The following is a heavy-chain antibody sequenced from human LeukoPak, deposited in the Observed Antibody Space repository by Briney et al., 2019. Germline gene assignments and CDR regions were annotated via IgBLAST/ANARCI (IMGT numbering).Heavy chain of an antibody. Sequence: PGGSLRLSCAASGFTVSSNYMSWVRQAPGKGLEWVSVIYSGGSTYYADSVRGRFTISRDNSKNMLYLQMNSLRAEDTAVYYCARGVARYYGSGSYDYWGQGTLVTVFS. CDR1: GFTVSSNY. D-gene: IGHD3-10*01. CDR2: IYSGGST. J-gene: IGHJ4*02. V-gene: IGHV3-53*01. CDR3: ARGVARYYGSGSYDY.